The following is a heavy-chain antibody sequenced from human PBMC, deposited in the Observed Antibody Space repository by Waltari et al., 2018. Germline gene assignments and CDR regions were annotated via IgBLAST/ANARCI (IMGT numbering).Heavy chain of an antibody. J-gene: IGHJ6*02. Sequence: EVQLMESGGGFVQPGGHLRLSCEGSGYTFSSHCMSGAGQAPGKGLEWGASIKEDGSEKYHGDSVRGRFFISRDNTKKTLYLDMNSLRVEDTAVYFCARVHCGGDCYPSYYDGLDVWGRGTAVTVSS. CDR1: GYTFSSHC. D-gene: IGHD2-21*02. CDR2: IKEDGSEK. CDR3: ARVHCGGDCYPSYYDGLDV. V-gene: IGHV3-7*04.